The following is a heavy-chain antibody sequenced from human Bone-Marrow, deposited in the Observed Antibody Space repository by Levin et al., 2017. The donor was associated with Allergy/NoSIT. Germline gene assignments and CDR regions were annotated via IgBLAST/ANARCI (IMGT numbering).Heavy chain of an antibody. Sequence: LSLTCAASGFPFSNSWMSWVRQAPGKGLEWVANIKEDGSEKYYVDSVKGRFTISRDNAKNSLYVQMNSLRDEDTAVYYCARDQFRRATIGARWFDPWGQGTLVTVSS. CDR3: ARDQFRRATIGARWFDP. J-gene: IGHJ5*02. CDR1: GFPFSNSW. D-gene: IGHD5-24*01. V-gene: IGHV3-7*01. CDR2: IKEDGSEK.